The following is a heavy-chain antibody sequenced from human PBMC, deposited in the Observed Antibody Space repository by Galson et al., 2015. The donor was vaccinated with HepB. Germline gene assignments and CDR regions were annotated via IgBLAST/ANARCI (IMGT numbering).Heavy chain of an antibody. CDR3: AKCVLEDFCYGLDV. V-gene: IGHV1-69*13. CDR2: IIPIFGTP. Sequence: SVKVSCKASGGTFTSYAISWVRQAPGQGLEWMGGIIPIFGTPVYAQKFQGRVTITADESTSTAYMELNSLRAEDTAVVYCAKCVLEDFCYGLDVWGQGTTVTVSS. CDR1: GGTFTSYA. D-gene: IGHD3-3*02. J-gene: IGHJ6*02.